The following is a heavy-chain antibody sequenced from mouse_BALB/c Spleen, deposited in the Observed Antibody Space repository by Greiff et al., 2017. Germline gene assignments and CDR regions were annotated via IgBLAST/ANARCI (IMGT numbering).Heavy chain of an antibody. D-gene: IGHD2-14*01. J-gene: IGHJ2*01. V-gene: IGHV1-4*01. CDR1: GYTFTSYT. CDR3: ARKDRYDAGGLDY. Sequence: QVQLQQSGAELARPGASVKMSCKASGYTFTSYTMHWVKQRPGQGLEWIGYINPSSGYTNYNQKFKDKATLTADKSSSTAYMQLSSLTSEDSAVYDCARKDRYDAGGLDYWGQGTTLTVSS. CDR2: INPSSGYT.